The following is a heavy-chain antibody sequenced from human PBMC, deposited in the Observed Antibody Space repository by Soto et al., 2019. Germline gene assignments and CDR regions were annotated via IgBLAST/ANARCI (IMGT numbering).Heavy chain of an antibody. CDR2: IYYSGST. CDR1: GLSISSSSYY. CDR3: ARQGDYYGSGSSNYWYVPL. Sequence: SKTLSLTCTVSGLSISSSSYYWVWIRQPPGEGLEWIGSIYYSGSTYYNPSLKSRVTISVDTSKNQFSLKLSSVTAADTAVYYCARQGDYYGSGSSNYWYVPLWGRGTLVTVS. D-gene: IGHD3-10*01. V-gene: IGHV4-39*01. J-gene: IGHJ2*01.